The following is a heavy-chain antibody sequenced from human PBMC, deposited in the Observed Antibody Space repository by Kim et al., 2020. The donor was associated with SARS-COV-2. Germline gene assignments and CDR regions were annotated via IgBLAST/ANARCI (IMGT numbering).Heavy chain of an antibody. J-gene: IGHJ5*02. CDR1: GGSISSGSYY. D-gene: IGHD3-9*01. CDR3: ARGLTYYDILTGYYL. Sequence: SETLSLTCTVSGGSISSGSYYWSWIRQPAGKGLEWIGRIYTSGSTNYNPSLKSRVTISVDTSKNQFSLKLSSVTAADTAVYYCARGLTYYDILTGYYLWCQGTLVTVSS. CDR2: IYTSGST. V-gene: IGHV4-61*02.